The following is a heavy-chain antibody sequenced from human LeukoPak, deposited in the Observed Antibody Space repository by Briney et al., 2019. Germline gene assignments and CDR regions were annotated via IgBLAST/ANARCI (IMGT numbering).Heavy chain of an antibody. CDR1: GFTFSSYG. CDR3: ARSAAATSAFDY. J-gene: IGHJ4*02. Sequence: GSLRLSCAASGFTFSSYGTHWVRQAPGKGLEWVAVIWYDGSNKYYADSVKGRFTISRDNSKNTLYLQMNSLRAEDTAVYYCARSAAATSAFDYWGQGTLVTVSS. V-gene: IGHV3-33*01. D-gene: IGHD2-15*01. CDR2: IWYDGSNK.